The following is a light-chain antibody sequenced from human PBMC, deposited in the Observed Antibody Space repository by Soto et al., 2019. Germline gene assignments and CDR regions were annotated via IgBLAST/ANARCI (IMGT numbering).Light chain of an antibody. V-gene: IGKV1-5*03. Sequence: DIQMTQSPSTLSASVGDRVTITCRASQSISSWLAWYQQKAGKAPKLLIYKASSLETGVPSRFSGSGSGTEFTLTISSLQPDDFAIYYCQQYNSLRTFGQGTKVEIK. CDR2: KAS. J-gene: IGKJ1*01. CDR3: QQYNSLRT. CDR1: QSISSW.